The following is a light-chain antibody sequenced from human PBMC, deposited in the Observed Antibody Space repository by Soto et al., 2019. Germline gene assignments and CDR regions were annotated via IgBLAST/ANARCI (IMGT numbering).Light chain of an antibody. CDR2: KAS. V-gene: IGKV1-5*03. CDR1: QSISSW. Sequence: DLQMTQSPSTLSASVGDRVTITCRASQSISSWLAWYQQKPGKAPKLLIYKASSLESGVPSRFSGSGSGTEFTLTISSLQPDDFATYYCQQYNSYREFGQGTKVEIK. CDR3: QQYNSYRE. J-gene: IGKJ1*01.